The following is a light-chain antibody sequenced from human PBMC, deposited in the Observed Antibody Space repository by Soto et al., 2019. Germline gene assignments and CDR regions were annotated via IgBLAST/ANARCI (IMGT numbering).Light chain of an antibody. Sequence: QSVLTQPASVSGSPGQSITISCTGTSSDVGGYNYVSWYQQHPPKAPKLMIYDVSNRPSGVSDRFSGSKSGNTASLTISGLHAEDAADYYCYSYTTSSAYVFGTGTKLTVL. CDR3: YSYTTSSAYV. CDR1: SSDVGGYNY. CDR2: DVS. V-gene: IGLV2-14*01. J-gene: IGLJ1*01.